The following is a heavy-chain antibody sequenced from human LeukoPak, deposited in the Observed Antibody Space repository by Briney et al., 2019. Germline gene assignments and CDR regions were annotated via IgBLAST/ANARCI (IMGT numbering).Heavy chain of an antibody. J-gene: IGHJ4*02. D-gene: IGHD3-9*01. CDR2: FDPEDGET. CDR3: ATAYGSRVTGYHLSSSFDY. CDR1: GYTLTELS. V-gene: IGHV1-24*01. Sequence: GASVKVSCKVSGYTLTELSMHWVRQAPGKGLEWMGGFDPEDGETIYAQKFQGRVTMTEDKSTDTAYMELSSLRSEDTAVYYCATAYGSRVTGYHLSSSFDYWGQGTLVTVSS.